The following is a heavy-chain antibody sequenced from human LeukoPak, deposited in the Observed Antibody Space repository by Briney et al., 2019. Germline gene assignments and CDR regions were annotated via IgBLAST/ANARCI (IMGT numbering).Heavy chain of an antibody. CDR1: GFTFSSYW. Sequence: GRSLRLSCAASGFTFSSYWMHWVRQAPGKGLVWVSRINSDGSSTSYADSVKGRFTISRDNAKNTLYLQMNSLRAEDTAVYYCARDILLWFGEYYGMDVWGQGTTVTVSS. CDR2: INSDGSST. CDR3: ARDILLWFGEYYGMDV. V-gene: IGHV3-74*01. D-gene: IGHD3-10*01. J-gene: IGHJ6*02.